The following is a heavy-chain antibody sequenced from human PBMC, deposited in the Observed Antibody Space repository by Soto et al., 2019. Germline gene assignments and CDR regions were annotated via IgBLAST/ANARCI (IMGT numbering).Heavy chain of an antibody. CDR1: GGSISSTNW. V-gene: IGHV4-4*02. CDR2: MYHSGST. Sequence: QVQLRESGPGLVKPSGTLSLNCAVSGGSISSTNWWTWVRQSPGKGLEWIGEMYHSGSTTYNPSLRSRVTMSVHKSNNLFSRQLRHWSASDTAVYYCATPPPRIQLAVLPITPWGRGTLVTVSA. CDR3: ATPPPRIQLAVLPITP. D-gene: IGHD1-1*01. J-gene: IGHJ5*02.